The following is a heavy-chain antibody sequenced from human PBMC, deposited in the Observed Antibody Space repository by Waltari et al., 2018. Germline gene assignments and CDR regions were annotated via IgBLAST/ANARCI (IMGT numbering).Heavy chain of an antibody. CDR2: ISGSGGST. Sequence: EVQLLESGGGLVQPGGSLRLSCAASGFTFSSYAMSWVRQAPGKGLEGVSAISGSGGSTYYADSVKGRFTISRDNSKNTLYLQMNSLRAEDTAVYYCAKATTISDSYYYYMDVWGKGTTVTISS. J-gene: IGHJ6*03. CDR1: GFTFSSYA. CDR3: AKATTISDSYYYYMDV. V-gene: IGHV3-23*01. D-gene: IGHD1-26*01.